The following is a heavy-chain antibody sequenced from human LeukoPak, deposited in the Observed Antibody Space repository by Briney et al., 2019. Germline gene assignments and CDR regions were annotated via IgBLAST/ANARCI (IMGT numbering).Heavy chain of an antibody. J-gene: IGHJ6*03. Sequence: GESLKISCKGSGYSFTSYWIGWVRQMPGKGLEWMGIIYPGDSDTRYSPSFQGQVTISADKSISTAYLQWSSLKASDTAMYYCARQRGTQSPAAIRYYMDVWGKGTTVTVSS. CDR2: IYPGDSDT. CDR1: GYSFTSYW. D-gene: IGHD2-2*01. CDR3: ARQRGTQSPAAIRYYMDV. V-gene: IGHV5-51*01.